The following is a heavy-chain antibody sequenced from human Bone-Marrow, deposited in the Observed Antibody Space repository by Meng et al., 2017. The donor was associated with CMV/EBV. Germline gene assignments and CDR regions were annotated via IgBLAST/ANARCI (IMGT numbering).Heavy chain of an antibody. Sequence: GGSLRLSCAASGFIFSDYAMSWVRQVPGKGLEWVSAISGNGDRRYYAESVRGRFTISRDTSKNTLYLQMNSLRAEDTALYYCVKGLIFGRLFDYWGQGTLVTVSS. CDR2: ISGNGDRR. CDR3: VKGLIFGRLFDY. V-gene: IGHV3-23*01. CDR1: GFIFSDYA. D-gene: IGHD3-10*01. J-gene: IGHJ4*02.